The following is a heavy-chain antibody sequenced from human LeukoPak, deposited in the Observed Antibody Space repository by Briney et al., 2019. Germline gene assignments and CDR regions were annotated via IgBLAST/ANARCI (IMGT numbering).Heavy chain of an antibody. CDR3: AREDSSGWYSGY. J-gene: IGHJ4*02. V-gene: IGHV3-33*01. Sequence: GGSLRLSCAASGFSSSSYGMHWVRQAPGKGLEWVAVIWYDGSNEYYADSVKGRFTISRDNSKNTLYLQMNSLRAEDTAVYYCAREDSSGWYSGYWGQGTLVTVSS. D-gene: IGHD6-19*01. CDR2: IWYDGSNE. CDR1: GFSSSSYG.